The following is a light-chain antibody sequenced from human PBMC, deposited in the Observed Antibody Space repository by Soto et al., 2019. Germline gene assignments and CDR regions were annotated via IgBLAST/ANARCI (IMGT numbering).Light chain of an antibody. Sequence: DIQMTQSPSSLSASVGDRVTITCRASQGISNYLAWYQQKPGKVPKLLIYAASTLQSGVPSRFSGSGSGTHFSLTIRSLQPEDVATYYCQKYDRAPRPFGQGTKVEIK. CDR2: AAS. J-gene: IGKJ1*01. V-gene: IGKV1-27*01. CDR3: QKYDRAPRP. CDR1: QGISNY.